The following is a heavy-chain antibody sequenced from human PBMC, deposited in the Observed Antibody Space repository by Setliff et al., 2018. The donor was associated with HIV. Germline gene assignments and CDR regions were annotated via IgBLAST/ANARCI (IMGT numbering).Heavy chain of an antibody. CDR1: GGSIRSHY. CDR3: ARGTVITYFYDSSGSFDY. D-gene: IGHD3-22*01. J-gene: IGHJ4*02. Sequence: SETLSLTCTVSGGSIRSHYWSWIREPPGKGLEWIGNIYYIGNTDYNPSLKSRVTISIDTSKNQFSLKLSSVTAADTAIYYCARGTVITYFYDSSGSFDYWGQGTLVTVSS. CDR2: IYYIGNT. V-gene: IGHV4-59*11.